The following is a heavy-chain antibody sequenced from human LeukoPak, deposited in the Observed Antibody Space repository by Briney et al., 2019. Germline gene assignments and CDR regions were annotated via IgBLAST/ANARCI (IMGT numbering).Heavy chain of an antibody. CDR2: MNPNSGNT. V-gene: IGHV1-8*01. D-gene: IGHD3-9*01. CDR3: ARDKREHYDILTGYYPFDAFDI. CDR1: GYTFTSYD. J-gene: IGHJ3*02. Sequence: ASVKVSCKASGYTFTSYDINWVRQATGQGLEWMGWMNPNSGNTGYAQKFQGRVTMTRNTSISTAYMELSSLRSEDTAVYYCARDKREHYDILTGYYPFDAFDIWGQGTMVTVSS.